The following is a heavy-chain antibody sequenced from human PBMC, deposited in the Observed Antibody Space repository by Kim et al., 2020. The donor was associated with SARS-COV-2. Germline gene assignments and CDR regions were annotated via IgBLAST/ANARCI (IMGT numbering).Heavy chain of an antibody. V-gene: IGHV4-59*01. D-gene: IGHD6-6*01. CDR2: IYYSGST. CDR1: GGSISSYY. CDR3: ARSSRIAARPYYFDY. Sequence: SETLSLTCTVSGGSISSYYWSWIRQPPGKGLEWIGYIYYSGSTNYNPSLKSRVTISVDTSKNQFSLKLSSVTAADTAVYYCARSSRIAARPYYFDYWGQGTLVTVSS. J-gene: IGHJ4*02.